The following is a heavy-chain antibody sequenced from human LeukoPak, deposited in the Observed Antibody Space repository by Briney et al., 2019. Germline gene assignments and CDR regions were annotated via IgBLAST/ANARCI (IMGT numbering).Heavy chain of an antibody. V-gene: IGHV3-21*01. CDR2: ISSSSSCI. D-gene: IGHD1-1*01. J-gene: IGHJ3*02. Sequence: PGGSLRLSCAASGFTFSSYSMNWVRQAPGKGLEWVSSISSSSSCIYYADSVKGRFTISRDNAKNSLYLQMNSLRAEDTAVYYCARIAGTSDAFDIWGQGTMVTVSS. CDR1: GFTFSSYS. CDR3: ARIAGTSDAFDI.